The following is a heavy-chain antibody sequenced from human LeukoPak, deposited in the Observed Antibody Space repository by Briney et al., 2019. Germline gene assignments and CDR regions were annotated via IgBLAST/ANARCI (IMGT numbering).Heavy chain of an antibody. CDR1: GYTFTSHG. Sequence: GASVKVSCKASGYTFTSHGISWVRQAPGQGLEWMGWISAYNGNTNYAQKLQGRVTMTTDTSTSTAYMELRSLRSDDTAVYYCARGRPRYCSSTSCSCFDYWGQGTLVTISS. D-gene: IGHD2-2*01. J-gene: IGHJ4*02. V-gene: IGHV1-18*01. CDR2: ISAYNGNT. CDR3: ARGRPRYCSSTSCSCFDY.